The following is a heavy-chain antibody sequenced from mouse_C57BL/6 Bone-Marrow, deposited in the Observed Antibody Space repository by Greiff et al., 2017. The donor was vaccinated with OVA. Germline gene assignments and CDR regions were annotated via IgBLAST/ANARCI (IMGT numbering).Heavy chain of an antibody. V-gene: IGHV14-4*01. D-gene: IGHD1-2*01. Sequence: DVKLQESGAELVRPGASVKLSCTASGFNIKDDYMHWVKQRPEQGLEWIGWIDPENGDTEYASKFQGKATITADTSSNTAYLQLSSLTSEDTAVYYCTPLLRPAWFAYWGQGTLVTVSA. CDR3: TPLLRPAWFAY. CDR2: IDPENGDT. CDR1: GFNIKDDY. J-gene: IGHJ3*01.